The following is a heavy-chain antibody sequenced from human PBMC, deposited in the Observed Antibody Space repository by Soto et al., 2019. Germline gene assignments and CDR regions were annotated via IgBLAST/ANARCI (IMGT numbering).Heavy chain of an antibody. D-gene: IGHD6-13*01. J-gene: IGHJ5*02. Sequence: ASVKPCKASGYTFTSYDINWVRQATGQGLEWMGWMNPNSGNTGYAQKFQGRVTMTRNTSISTAYMELSSLRSEDTAVYYCARAYSSSWYRGKGWFDPWGQGTLVTVSS. V-gene: IGHV1-8*01. CDR3: ARAYSSSWYRGKGWFDP. CDR1: GYTFTSYD. CDR2: MNPNSGNT.